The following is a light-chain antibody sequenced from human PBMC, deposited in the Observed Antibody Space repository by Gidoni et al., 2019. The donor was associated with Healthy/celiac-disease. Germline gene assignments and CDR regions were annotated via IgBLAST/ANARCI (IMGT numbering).Light chain of an antibody. V-gene: IGKV1-39*01. CDR1: QSLSSY. J-gene: IGKJ4*01. CDR3: QQSYSTPPLT. CDR2: AAS. Sequence: DIQMTQSPSSLSASVGDRVTITCRASQSLSSYLNWYQQKPGKAPKLLIYAASSLQSGVPSRFSGSGSGTDFTLTISSLQPEDFATYYCQQSYSTPPLTFGGXTKVEIK.